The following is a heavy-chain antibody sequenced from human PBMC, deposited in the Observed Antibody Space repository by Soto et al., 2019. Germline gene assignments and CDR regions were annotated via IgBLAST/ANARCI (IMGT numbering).Heavy chain of an antibody. CDR1: GYSFTSYW. Sequence: GESLKISCKGSGYSFTSYWISWVRQMPGKGLEWMGRIDPSDSYTNYSPSFQGHVTISADKSISTAYLQWSSLKASDTAMYYCASPLSGRSYDSSGYYYTRSYYGMDVWGQGTTVTVSS. V-gene: IGHV5-10-1*01. J-gene: IGHJ6*02. CDR3: ASPLSGRSYDSSGYYYTRSYYGMDV. CDR2: IDPSDSYT. D-gene: IGHD3-22*01.